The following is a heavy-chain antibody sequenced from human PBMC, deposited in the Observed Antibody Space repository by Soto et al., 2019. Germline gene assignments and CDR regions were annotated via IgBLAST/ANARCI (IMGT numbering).Heavy chain of an antibody. V-gene: IGHV5-51*01. J-gene: IGHJ6*02. CDR1: GYSFNTFW. CDR2: IYPSDPDT. CDR3: ARLPQDYYYHGMDV. Sequence: GESLKISCKGSGYSFNTFWIGWVRQMPGKGLEWMGIIYPSDPDTRYSPSFQGQVTISADKSSRTAYLQWSSLKASDSAMYYCARLPQDYYYHGMDVWGQGTKVTVSS.